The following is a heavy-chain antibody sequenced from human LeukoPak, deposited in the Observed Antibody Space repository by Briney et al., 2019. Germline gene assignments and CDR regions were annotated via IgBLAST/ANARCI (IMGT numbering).Heavy chain of an antibody. V-gene: IGHV4-34*01. Sequence: NPSETLSLTCAVYGGSFSGYYWSWIRQPPGKGLEWIGEINHSGSTNYNPSLKSRVTISVDTSKNQFSLKLSSVTAADTAAYYCARDYGSGSYNWGQGTLVTVSS. CDR3: ARDYGSGSYN. CDR2: INHSGST. D-gene: IGHD3-10*01. J-gene: IGHJ4*02. CDR1: GGSFSGYY.